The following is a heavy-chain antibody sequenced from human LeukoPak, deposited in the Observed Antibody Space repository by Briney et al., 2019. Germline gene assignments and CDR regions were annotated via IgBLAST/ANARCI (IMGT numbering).Heavy chain of an antibody. D-gene: IGHD4-17*01. CDR1: GGSFSGYY. J-gene: IGHJ4*02. CDR3: ASTNDYGDYDALDY. CDR2: INHSGST. Sequence: SETLSLTCAVYGGSFSGYYWSCIRQPPGKGLEWIGEINHSGSTNYNPSLKSRVTISVDTSKNQFSLKLSSVTAADTAVYYCASTNDYGDYDALDYWGQGTLVTVSS. V-gene: IGHV4-34*01.